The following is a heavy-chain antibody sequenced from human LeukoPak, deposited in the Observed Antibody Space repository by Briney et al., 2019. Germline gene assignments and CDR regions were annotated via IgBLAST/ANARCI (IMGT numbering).Heavy chain of an antibody. CDR1: GFSLSTSGMC. CDR3: ARMQRTAPGRGYYYYTMDV. D-gene: IGHD6-13*01. J-gene: IGHJ6*01. Sequence: ESGPTLVNPTQTLTLTCTFSGFSLSTSGMCVNWIRQPPGKALEWLARIDCDDDKYYNTSLKTRLTISKDTSKTQVVLTMTNMDPVDTATYYCARMQRTAPGRGYYYYTMDVWGQGATVSDCS. CDR2: IDCDDDK. V-gene: IGHV2-70*11.